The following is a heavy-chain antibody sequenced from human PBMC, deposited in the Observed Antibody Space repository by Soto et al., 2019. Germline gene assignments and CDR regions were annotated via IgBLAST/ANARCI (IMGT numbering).Heavy chain of an antibody. V-gene: IGHV1-2*02. CDR2: VNPNNAET. J-gene: IGHJ6*02. CDR3: ARRQMWQQLVPDYGMNV. CDR1: GYPFTGYY. Sequence: ASVKVSCKASGYPFTGYYMHWVRQAPGQGPEWMGWVNPNNAETHYVQKFQGRVAMTGDTSISTAYMELTRLRSDDTAVYYCARRQMWQQLVPDYGMNVWGQGTTVTVSS. D-gene: IGHD6-13*01.